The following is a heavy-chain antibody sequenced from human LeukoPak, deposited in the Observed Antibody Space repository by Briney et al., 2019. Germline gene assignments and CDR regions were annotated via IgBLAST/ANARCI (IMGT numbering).Heavy chain of an antibody. J-gene: IGHJ4*02. CDR3: AGGSGWLEDC. D-gene: IGHD6-19*01. V-gene: IGHV3-7*01. Sequence: PGGSLRLSCAASGFSVSSNYMSWVRQAPGKGLEWVANIKQDGSEKFYVDSVKGRFTISRDNAKNSLYLQMNSLRAEDTAVYYCAGGSGWLEDCWGQGTLVTVSS. CDR2: IKQDGSEK. CDR1: GFSVSSNY.